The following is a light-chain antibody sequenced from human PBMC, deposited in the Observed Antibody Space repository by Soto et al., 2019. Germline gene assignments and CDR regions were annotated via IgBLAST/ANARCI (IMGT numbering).Light chain of an antibody. CDR3: QQYNTYS. J-gene: IGKJ1*01. CDR1: QSMSTW. V-gene: IGKV1-5*03. CDR2: KAS. Sequence: DIQMTQSPSTLSASVGDRVTITCRASQSMSTWLAWYQQKPGKPPKLLIYKASSLESGVPSRFSGSGSGTEFTLTISSLQPDDFATYYCQQYNTYSFGQGTKVEIK.